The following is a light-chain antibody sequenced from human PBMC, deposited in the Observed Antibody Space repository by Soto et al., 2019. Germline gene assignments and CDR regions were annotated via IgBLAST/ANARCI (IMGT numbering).Light chain of an antibody. CDR3: ALWDDSPSGPFV. J-gene: IGLJ1*01. CDR2: SNN. Sequence: QSVLTQPPSASGTPGQRVTICCSGSSSNIGSNTVSWYQQLPGTAPKLLIDSNNQRPSGVPDRLSGSKSCTSASLATSGLQSEDEADYHCALWDDSPSGPFVLGTGTKLTVL. CDR1: SSNIGSNT. V-gene: IGLV1-44*01.